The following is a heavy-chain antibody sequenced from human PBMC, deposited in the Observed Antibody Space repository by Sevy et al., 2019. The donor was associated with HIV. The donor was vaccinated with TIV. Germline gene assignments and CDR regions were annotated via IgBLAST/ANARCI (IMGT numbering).Heavy chain of an antibody. Sequence: SETLSLTCTVSGVSISSYYWSWIRQPPGKGLEWIGYIYYSGSTNYNPSLKSRVTISVDTSKNQFSLKLSSVTAADTAVYYCARPNKHYDFWSDLNWFDPWSQGTLVTVSS. J-gene: IGHJ5*02. D-gene: IGHD3-3*01. CDR3: ARPNKHYDFWSDLNWFDP. CDR2: IYYSGST. V-gene: IGHV4-59*12. CDR1: GVSISSYY.